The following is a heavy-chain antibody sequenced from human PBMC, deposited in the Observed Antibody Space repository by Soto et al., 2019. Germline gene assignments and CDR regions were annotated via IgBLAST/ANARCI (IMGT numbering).Heavy chain of an antibody. D-gene: IGHD1-7*01. J-gene: IGHJ6*02. CDR1: GGSISSYY. V-gene: IGHV4-59*01. CDR3: AREGLTGTIGLYYYYGMDV. CDR2: IYYSGST. Sequence: QVQLQESGPGLVKPSETLSLTCTVSGGSISSYYWSWIRQPPGKGLEWIGYIYYSGSTNYNPSLKSRVTISVDTSKNQFSLKLSSLTAADMAVYYCAREGLTGTIGLYYYYGMDVWGQGTTVTVSS.